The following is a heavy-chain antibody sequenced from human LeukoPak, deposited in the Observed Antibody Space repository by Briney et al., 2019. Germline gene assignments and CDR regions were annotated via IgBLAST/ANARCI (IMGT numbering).Heavy chain of an antibody. CDR2: ISSSGSTI. D-gene: IGHD2/OR15-2a*01. Sequence: SGGSLRLSCAASGFTFSSYEMNWVRQAPGKGLEWVSYISSSGSTIYYADSVEGRFTISRDNAKNSLYLQMNSLRAEDTAVYYCARGLVPGFLGYWGQGTPVTVSS. V-gene: IGHV3-48*03. CDR3: ARGLVPGFLGY. CDR1: GFTFSSYE. J-gene: IGHJ4*02.